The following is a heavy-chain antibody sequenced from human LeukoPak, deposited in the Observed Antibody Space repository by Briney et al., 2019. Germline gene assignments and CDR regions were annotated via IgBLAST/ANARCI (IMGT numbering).Heavy chain of an antibody. CDR1: GGTFSSYA. V-gene: IGHV1-69*13. Sequence: SVKVSCKASGGTFSSYAISWVRQAPGQGLEWMGGIIPIFGTANYAQKFQGRVTITADESTSTAYMELSSLRSEDTAVYYCARSRRKVDTATVNPRDLLNYYYYGMDVWGQGTTVTVSS. J-gene: IGHJ6*02. CDR2: IIPIFGTA. D-gene: IGHD5-18*01. CDR3: ARSRRKVDTATVNPRDLLNYYYYGMDV.